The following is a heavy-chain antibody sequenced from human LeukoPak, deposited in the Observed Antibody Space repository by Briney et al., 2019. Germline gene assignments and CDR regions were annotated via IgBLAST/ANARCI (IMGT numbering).Heavy chain of an antibody. V-gene: IGHV3-23*01. J-gene: IGHJ4*02. D-gene: IGHD3-16*02. CDR2: ISGSGGST. CDR3: AKDRPRLGRLYQSVLDY. Sequence: GGSLRLSCAASGFTFSNGWMSRVREAPGEGGGWGSAISGSGGSTYYADSVKGRFTISRDNSKNTLYLQMNSLRAEDTAVYYCAKDRPRLGRLYQSVLDYWGQGTLVTVSS. CDR1: GFTFSNGW.